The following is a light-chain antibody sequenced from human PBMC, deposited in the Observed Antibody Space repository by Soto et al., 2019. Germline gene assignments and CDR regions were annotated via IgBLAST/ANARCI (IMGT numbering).Light chain of an antibody. CDR2: ENN. CDR1: SSNIGNNY. Sequence: QAVVTQPPSVSAAPGQKVTISCSGSSSNIGNNYVSWYQQLPGTAPKLLIYENNKRPSGIPDRFSGSKSGTSATLGITGLQTGDEADYYCGTWDSNLSGGGVVFGGGTKLTVL. J-gene: IGLJ2*01. CDR3: GTWDSNLSGGGVV. V-gene: IGLV1-51*02.